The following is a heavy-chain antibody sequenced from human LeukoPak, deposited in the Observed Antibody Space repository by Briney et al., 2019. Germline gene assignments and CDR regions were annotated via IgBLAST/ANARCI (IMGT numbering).Heavy chain of an antibody. CDR1: GGSFSGYY. CDR3: ARDLGTAGRPNDN. V-gene: IGHV4-34*01. CDR2: INHSGST. D-gene: IGHD2-21*02. J-gene: IGHJ4*02. Sequence: SETLSLTCAVYGGSFSGYYWSWIRQPPGKGLEWIGEINHSGSTNYNPSLKSRVTISVDTSKNQFSLKLSSVTAADTAVYFCARDLGTAGRPNDNWGQGTLVTVSS.